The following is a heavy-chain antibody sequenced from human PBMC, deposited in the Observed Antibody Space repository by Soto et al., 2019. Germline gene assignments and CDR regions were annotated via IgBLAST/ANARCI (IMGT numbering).Heavy chain of an antibody. CDR2: INSDGSTT. D-gene: IGHD2-15*01. CDR3: AREVGYCSGGGGYDWCDP. V-gene: IGHV3-74*01. CDR1: GFTFSSYW. Sequence: EVQLVESGGGLVQPGGSLRLSCAASGFTFSSYWKHRVRQAPGKGLVWVSRINSDGSTTTYADSVKGRFTISRDNAKNTLYLQMSSLRAEDTAVYSCAREVGYCSGGGGYDWCDPWGQGTLVTVSS. J-gene: IGHJ5*02.